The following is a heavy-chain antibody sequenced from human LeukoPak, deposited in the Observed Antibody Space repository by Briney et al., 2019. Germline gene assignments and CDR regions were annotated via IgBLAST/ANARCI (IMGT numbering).Heavy chain of an antibody. V-gene: IGHV4-4*09. J-gene: IGHJ4*02. Sequence: SETLSLTCTVSGDSINDHYWSWIRQPPGEGLEWIAYIYSSVSTNYNPSLKSRVTISVDTSKNQFSLKLSSVTAADTAVYYCARLSVGDYYGSGSYYNPHFDYWGQGTLVTVSS. CDR3: ARLSVGDYYGSGSYYNPHFDY. CDR1: GDSINDHY. D-gene: IGHD3-10*01. CDR2: IYSSVST.